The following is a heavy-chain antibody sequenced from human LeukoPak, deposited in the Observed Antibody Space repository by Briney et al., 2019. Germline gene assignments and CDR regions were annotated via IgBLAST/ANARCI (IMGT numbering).Heavy chain of an antibody. CDR1: GLTFSAYA. CDR2: ISDSGDTT. J-gene: IGHJ4*02. Sequence: PGGSLRLSCAASGLTFSAYAMTWVRQAPEKGLEWVSAISDSGDTTYYADSVKRRFTISRENSRNTLYLQMNSLRAEDTAIYYCAKDLGVAAAGRNYWGQGTLVSVSS. CDR3: AKDLGVAAAGRNY. D-gene: IGHD6-13*01. V-gene: IGHV3-23*01.